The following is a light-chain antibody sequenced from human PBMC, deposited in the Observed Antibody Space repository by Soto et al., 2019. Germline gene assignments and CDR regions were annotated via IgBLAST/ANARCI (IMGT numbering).Light chain of an antibody. J-gene: IGKJ5*01. CDR2: EXS. CDR1: QGITSR. Sequence: IDMTHTTSSVPASLGDRVTLPXRASQGITSRLAWYQQQPVXPPNXXXYEXSSLHTGGPSRSSGSGSGTDFTRTISSLQPDDCATYYCQQANMFTITVGQGTRVEIK. V-gene: IGKV1D-12*01. CDR3: QQANMFTIT.